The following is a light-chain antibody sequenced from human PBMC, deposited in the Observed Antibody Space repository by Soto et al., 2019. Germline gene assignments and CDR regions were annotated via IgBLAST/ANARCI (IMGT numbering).Light chain of an antibody. CDR2: DTN. CDR3: LLSYSGADVV. V-gene: IGLV7-46*01. CDR1: AGTVTSGHY. J-gene: IGLJ2*01. Sequence: QAVVTQEPSLTVSPGGTVTLTCGSSAGTVTSGHYPYWFQQKPGQAPRTLIYDTNKKHSWTPARFSGSLLGGKAALTLSGAQPEDEAEYYCLLSYSGADVVFGGGTKLTVL.